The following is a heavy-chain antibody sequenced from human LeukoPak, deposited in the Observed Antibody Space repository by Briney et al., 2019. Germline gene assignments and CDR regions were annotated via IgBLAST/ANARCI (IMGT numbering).Heavy chain of an antibody. V-gene: IGHV3-23*01. CDR2: ISGSGGST. CDR3: AKDPRRRYVLRFLEDNSGPYMDI. D-gene: IGHD3-3*01. J-gene: IGHJ6*03. Sequence: GGSLRLSCAASGFTFSSYEMNWVRQAPGKGLEWVSAISGSGGSTYYADSVKGRFTISRDNSKNTLYLQMNSLRAEDTAVYYCAKDPRRRYVLRFLEDNSGPYMDIWGKGTTVTVSS. CDR1: GFTFSSYE.